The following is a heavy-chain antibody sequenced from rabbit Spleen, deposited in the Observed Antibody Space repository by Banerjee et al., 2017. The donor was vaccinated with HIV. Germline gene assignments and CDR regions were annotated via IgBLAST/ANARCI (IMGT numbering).Heavy chain of an antibody. CDR3: ARGGGNVAGNVRDWNL. D-gene: IGHD4-2*01. CDR1: GLDFSSSYW. CDR2: IYVGSGGGT. Sequence: QEQLVEYGGDLVQPEGSLTLTCKASGLDFSSSYWICWVRQAPGKGLEWIACIYVGSGGGTKYASWAKGRFTISKTSSTTVTLEMTSLTVADTATYFCARGGGNVAGNVRDWNLWGPGTLVTVS. J-gene: IGHJ4*01. V-gene: IGHV1S45*01.